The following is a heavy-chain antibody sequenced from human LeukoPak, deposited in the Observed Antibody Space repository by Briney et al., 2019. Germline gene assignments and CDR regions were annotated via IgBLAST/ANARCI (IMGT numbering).Heavy chain of an antibody. J-gene: IGHJ5*02. Sequence: GSLRLSCAASGFTFSSYAMHWVRQAPGKGLEWVAVISYDGSNKYYADSVKGRFTISRDNSKNTLYLQMNSLRAEDTAVYYCARDLGSGRPLRRWFDPWGQGTLVTVSS. D-gene: IGHD6-19*01. CDR3: ARDLGSGRPLRRWFDP. CDR2: ISYDGSNK. CDR1: GFTFSSYA. V-gene: IGHV3-30*04.